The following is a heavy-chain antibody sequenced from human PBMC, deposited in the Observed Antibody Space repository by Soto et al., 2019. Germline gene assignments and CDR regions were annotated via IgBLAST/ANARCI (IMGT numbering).Heavy chain of an antibody. Sequence: ASAKVSCKASGGTFSSYTISWVRQAPGQGLEWMGRIIPILGIANYAQKFQGRVTITADKSTSTAYMELSSLRSEDTAVYYCASSTGSIGTGSPLNYWGQGTLVTVSS. J-gene: IGHJ4*02. CDR2: IIPILGIA. CDR3: ASSTGSIGTGSPLNY. CDR1: GGTFSSYT. V-gene: IGHV1-69*02. D-gene: IGHD3-10*01.